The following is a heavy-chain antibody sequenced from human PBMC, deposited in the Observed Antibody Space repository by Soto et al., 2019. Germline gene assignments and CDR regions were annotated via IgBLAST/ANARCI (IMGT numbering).Heavy chain of an antibody. CDR3: ARDHVVVAATQVFQH. CDR1: GYTFTSYG. CDR2: ISAYNGNT. V-gene: IGHV1-18*01. J-gene: IGHJ1*01. Sequence: ASVKFSCKASGYTFTSYGTSWVRQAPGQGLEWMGWISAYNGNTNYAQKLQGRVTMTTDTSTSTAYMELRSLRSDDTAVYYCARDHVVVAATQVFQHWGQGTLVPVSS. D-gene: IGHD2-15*01.